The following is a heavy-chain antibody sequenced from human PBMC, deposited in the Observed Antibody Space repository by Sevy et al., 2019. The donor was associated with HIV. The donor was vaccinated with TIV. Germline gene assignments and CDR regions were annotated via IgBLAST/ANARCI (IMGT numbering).Heavy chain of an antibody. CDR2: VSGSGSST. CDR1: GFTFNNYA. CDR3: AKDRLATYYYDGSGYSHYFDY. D-gene: IGHD3-22*01. V-gene: IGHV3-23*01. J-gene: IGHJ4*02. Sequence: GGSLRLSCAASGFTFNNYAMTWVRQAPGKGLEWVSSVSGSGSSTFYADSVKGRFTISRDNSKNTMYLQMNSLRAEDTAVYYCAKDRLATYYYDGSGYSHYFDYWGQGTLVTVSS.